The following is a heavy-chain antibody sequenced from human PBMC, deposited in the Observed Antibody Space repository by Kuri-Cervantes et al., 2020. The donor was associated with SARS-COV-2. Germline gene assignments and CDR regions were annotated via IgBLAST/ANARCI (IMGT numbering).Heavy chain of an antibody. J-gene: IGHJ6*02. CDR2: IVPIFDIT. Sequence: SSVKVSCKASGCTFSQFAISWVRQAPGQGLEWMGGIVPIFDITSYAQKFQGRVTITADESTSTVHMELSSLTSEDTAVYYCVRDDSHTYYAGGGSGNYYGMDVWGQGTTVTVSS. CDR3: VRDDSHTYYAGGGSGNYYGMDV. V-gene: IGHV1-69*13. CDR1: GCTFSQFA. D-gene: IGHD3-22*01.